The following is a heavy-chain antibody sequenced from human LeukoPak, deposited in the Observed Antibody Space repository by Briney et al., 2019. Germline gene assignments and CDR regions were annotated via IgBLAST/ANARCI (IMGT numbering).Heavy chain of an antibody. D-gene: IGHD2-15*01. V-gene: IGHV1-2*02. Sequence: SVKVSCKASGSTFTGYDMHWVRQAPGQGLGWMGWINLNSGGTNNAQKFQGRVTMTRDTYISTAYMELSRLRSDDTAGYYCARVRSQGRVVVASGYWGQGTLVTV. CDR1: GSTFTGYD. J-gene: IGHJ4*02. CDR3: ARVRSQGRVVVASGY. CDR2: INLNSGGT.